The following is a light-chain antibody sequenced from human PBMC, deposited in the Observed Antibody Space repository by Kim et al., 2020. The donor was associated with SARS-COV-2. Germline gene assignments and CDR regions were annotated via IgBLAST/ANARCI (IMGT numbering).Light chain of an antibody. J-gene: IGLJ2*01. CDR3: QAWDSSPVI. CDR2: QDS. Sequence: VSPGQTACITCSGDKLGDKYACWYQQKPGQSPVLVIYQDSKRPSGIPERFSGSNSGNTATLTIGGTQAMDEADYYCQAWDSSPVIFGGGTQLTVL. CDR1: KLGDKY. V-gene: IGLV3-1*01.